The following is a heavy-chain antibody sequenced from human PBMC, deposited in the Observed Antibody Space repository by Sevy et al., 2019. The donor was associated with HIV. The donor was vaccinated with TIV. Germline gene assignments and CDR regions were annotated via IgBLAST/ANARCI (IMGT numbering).Heavy chain of an antibody. V-gene: IGHV1-18*01. D-gene: IGHD6-13*01. J-gene: IGHJ3*02. CDR2: ISAYNGNT. Sequence: ASVKVSCKASGYTFTSYGISWVRQAPGQGLEWMGWISAYNGNTNYAQKLQGRVTMTTDTSTSTAYMELRSLRSDDTAVYYCARVEQQLVPENAFDIWGQGTMVTVSS. CDR3: ARVEQQLVPENAFDI. CDR1: GYTFTSYG.